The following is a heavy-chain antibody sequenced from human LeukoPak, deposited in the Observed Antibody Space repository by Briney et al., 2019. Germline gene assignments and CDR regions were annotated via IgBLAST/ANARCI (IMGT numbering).Heavy chain of an antibody. CDR2: IYYSGST. J-gene: IGHJ4*02. CDR1: GGPFSPYY. V-gene: IGHV4-59*01. Sequence: SETLSLTCTVSGGPFSPYYWSWIRQPPGKGLEWIGYIYYSGSTNYNPSLKSRVTISVDTSKNQFSLKLTSVTAADTAVYYCARLGYFDGTTLDYWGQGTLVTVSS. D-gene: IGHD3-9*01. CDR3: ARLGYFDGTTLDY.